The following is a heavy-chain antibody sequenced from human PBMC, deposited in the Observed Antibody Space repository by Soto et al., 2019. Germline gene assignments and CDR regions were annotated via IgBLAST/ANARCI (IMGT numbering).Heavy chain of an antibody. CDR2: IYSGGST. D-gene: IGHD4-17*01. CDR1: GFTVSSNY. J-gene: IGHJ4*02. CDR3: ARAKDKDDYDCPPNDY. Sequence: EVQLVESGGGLVQPGGSLRLSCAASGFTVSSNYMTWVRQAPGKGLEWVSVIYSGGSTYYADSVKGRFTISRDNSKNTLYLQMNSLRAEDTAVYYCARAKDKDDYDCPPNDYWGQGTLVTVSS. V-gene: IGHV3-66*01.